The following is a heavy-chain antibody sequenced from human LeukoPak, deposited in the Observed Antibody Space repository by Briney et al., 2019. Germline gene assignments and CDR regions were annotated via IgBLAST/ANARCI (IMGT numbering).Heavy chain of an antibody. D-gene: IGHD3-3*01. Sequence: GGSLRLSCAAPGFTFSSYAMNWVRQAPGKGLEWVSAISGSGGSTYYADSVKGRFTISRDNSKNTLYLQMNSLRAEDTALYYCARVVYDFWSAYDYWGQGTLVTVSS. V-gene: IGHV3-23*01. CDR2: ISGSGGST. CDR3: ARVVYDFWSAYDY. J-gene: IGHJ4*02. CDR1: GFTFSSYA.